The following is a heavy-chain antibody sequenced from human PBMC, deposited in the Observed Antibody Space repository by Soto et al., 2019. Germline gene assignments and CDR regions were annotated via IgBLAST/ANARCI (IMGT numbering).Heavy chain of an antibody. V-gene: IGHV3-13*01. CDR1: GFTVRSYE. D-gene: IGHD6-6*01. J-gene: IGHJ5*02. CDR3: VRGEMRSSSGHTWFDT. Sequence: GGSLRLSCAASGFTVRSYEMHWVRQGTGKGLEWVSRINIGGDTFYSGSMKGRFTVSREDARNSAYLQMDSLRVGDTAVYYCVRGEMRSSSGHTWFDTWGQGVLVTVSS. CDR2: INIGGDT.